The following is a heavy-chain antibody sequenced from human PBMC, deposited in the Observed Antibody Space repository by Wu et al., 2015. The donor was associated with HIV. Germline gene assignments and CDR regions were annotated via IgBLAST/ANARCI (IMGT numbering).Heavy chain of an antibody. CDR3: ARDRLAYCGGDCYSDDAFDI. J-gene: IGHJ3*02. CDR2: IIPIFGTA. CDR1: GGTFSSYA. Sequence: QVQLVQSGAEVKKPGSSVKVSCKASGGTFSSYAISWVRQAPGQGLEWMGGIIPIFGTANYAQKFQGRVTITTDESTSTAYMELSSLRSEDTAVYYCARDRLAYCGGDCYSDDAFDIVGQGTMVTVSS. D-gene: IGHD2-21*02. V-gene: IGHV1-69*05.